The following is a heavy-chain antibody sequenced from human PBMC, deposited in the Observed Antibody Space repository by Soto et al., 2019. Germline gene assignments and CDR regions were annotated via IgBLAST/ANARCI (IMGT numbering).Heavy chain of an antibody. CDR1: GGTFSSYA. V-gene: IGHV1-69*13. D-gene: IGHD6-6*01. J-gene: IGHJ6*02. CDR3: ARDRYSSSDYYYYYGMDV. CDR2: IIPIFGTA. Sequence: SVKVSCKASGGTFSSYAISWVRQAPGEGLEWMGGIIPIFGTANYAQKFQGRVTITADESTSTAYMELSSLRSEDTAVYYCARDRYSSSDYYYYYGMDVWGQGTTVTVSS.